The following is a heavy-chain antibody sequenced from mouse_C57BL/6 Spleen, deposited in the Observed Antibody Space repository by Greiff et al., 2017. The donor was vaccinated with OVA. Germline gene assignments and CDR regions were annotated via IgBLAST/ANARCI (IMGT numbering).Heavy chain of an antibody. J-gene: IGHJ2*01. D-gene: IGHD1-1*01. CDR2: ISDGGSYT. V-gene: IGHV5-4*01. CDR3: ARDPYYYGSSFYYFDY. Sequence: EVQLVESGGGLVKPGGSLKLSCAASGFTFSSYAMSWVRQTPEKRLEWVATISDGGSYTYYPDNVKGRFTISRDNAKNNLYLQMSHLKSEDTAMYYCARDPYYYGSSFYYFDYWGQGTTLTVSS. CDR1: GFTFSSYA.